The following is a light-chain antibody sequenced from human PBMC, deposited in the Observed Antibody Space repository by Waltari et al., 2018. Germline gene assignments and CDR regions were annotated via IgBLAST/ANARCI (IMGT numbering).Light chain of an antibody. CDR1: QSLVYRDGNTY. V-gene: IGKV2-30*01. Sequence: DVVMTQSPLSLPVTLGQPASISCRSSQSLVYRDGNTYLNWFHQRPGQSPRRLIYKVSNRDSGVPDRFSGSGSGTDFTLKISGVEAEDVGVYYCMQGTYWPRTFGQGTKVEIK. CDR3: MQGTYWPRT. CDR2: KVS. J-gene: IGKJ1*01.